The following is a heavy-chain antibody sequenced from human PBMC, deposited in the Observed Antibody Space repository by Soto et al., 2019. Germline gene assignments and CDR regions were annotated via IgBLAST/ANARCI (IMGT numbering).Heavy chain of an antibody. J-gene: IGHJ4*02. CDR2: ISYDGSNK. D-gene: IGHD6-6*01. V-gene: IGHV3-30*18. CDR3: AKGGRPSSSSHLDY. CDR1: GFTFSSYG. Sequence: GGSLRLSCAASGFTFSSYGMHWVRQAPGKGLEWVAVISYDGSNKYYADSVKGRFTISRDNSKNTLYLQMNSLRAEDTAVYYCAKGGRPSSSSHLDYWGQGTLVTVSS.